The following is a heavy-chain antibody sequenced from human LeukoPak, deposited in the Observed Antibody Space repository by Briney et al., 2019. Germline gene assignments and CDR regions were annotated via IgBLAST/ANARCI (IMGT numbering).Heavy chain of an antibody. D-gene: IGHD6-13*01. CDR1: GFTFSSYS. CDR3: ARGYSSSDDFDY. Sequence: TGGSLRLSCAASGFTFSSYSMNWVRQAPGKGLEWVSSISSSSSYIYYADSVKGRFTISRDNAKNSLYLQMSSLRAEDAAVYYCARGYSSSDDFDYWGQGTLVTVSS. CDR2: ISSSSSYI. V-gene: IGHV3-21*01. J-gene: IGHJ4*02.